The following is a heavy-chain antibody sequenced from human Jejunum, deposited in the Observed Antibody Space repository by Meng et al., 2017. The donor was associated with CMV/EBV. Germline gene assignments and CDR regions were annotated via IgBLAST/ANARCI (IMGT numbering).Heavy chain of an antibody. CDR3: ARFSSTGAYYLGMDV. D-gene: IGHD1-1*01. CDR1: SGSISSYY. Sequence: SGSISSYYWRWIRPPPGKGLEWIGFIYYKGSTSYNPSLRSRVTMSVDTSKNQCSLKVTSVTAADTALYYCARFSSTGAYYLGMDVWGQGTAVTVSS. CDR2: IYYKGST. V-gene: IGHV4-59*01. J-gene: IGHJ6*02.